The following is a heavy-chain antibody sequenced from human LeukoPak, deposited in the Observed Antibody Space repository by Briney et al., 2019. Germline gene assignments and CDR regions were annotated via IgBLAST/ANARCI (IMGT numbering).Heavy chain of an antibody. CDR2: INPTSGAT. CDR3: ARGGGGYGSGTFGDY. J-gene: IGHJ4*02. V-gene: IGHV1-2*02. Sequence: AASVKVSCKASGYTFTDYYVHWLRQAPGQGLEWMGWINPTSGATNYAQKFQGRVTMTRDTSITTAYMELSRLGSDDTAVYYCARGGGGYGSGTFGDYWGQGTLVTVSS. CDR1: GYTFTDYY. D-gene: IGHD3-10*01.